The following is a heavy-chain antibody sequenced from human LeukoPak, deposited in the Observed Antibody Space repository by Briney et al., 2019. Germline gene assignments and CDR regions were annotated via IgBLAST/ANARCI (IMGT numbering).Heavy chain of an antibody. V-gene: IGHV4-4*09. CDR2: IYTSGST. J-gene: IGHJ6*03. CDR1: GGSISSYY. D-gene: IGHD3-3*01. Sequence: PSETLSLTCTVSGGSISSYYWSWIRQPPGKGLEWIGYIYTSGSTNYNPSLKSRVTISVDTSKNQFSLKLRSVTAADTAVYYCARTLYYDFWSGYYYYMDVWGKGTTVTVSS. CDR3: ARTLYYDFWSGYYYYMDV.